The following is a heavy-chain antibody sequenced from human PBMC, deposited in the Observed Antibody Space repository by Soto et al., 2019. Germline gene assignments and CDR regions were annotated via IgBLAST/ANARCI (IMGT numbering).Heavy chain of an antibody. Sequence: QVLLVQSGAEVKRLGSSVQVSCKASGVTLRSFAIAWVRQTPGHGLEWMGGIVPIFGTTNYAQKFQGRLTITADGSTTTAFMELSSLTSEDSGLYYCATDMSWFDPWGQGTLVTVSS. CDR2: IVPIFGTT. D-gene: IGHD3-16*01. CDR1: GVTLRSFA. V-gene: IGHV1-69*01. J-gene: IGHJ5*02. CDR3: ATDMSWFDP.